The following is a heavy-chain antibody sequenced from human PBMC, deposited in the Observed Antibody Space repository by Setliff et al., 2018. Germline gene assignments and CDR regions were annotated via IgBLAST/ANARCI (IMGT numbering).Heavy chain of an antibody. CDR3: VRGRTSGLFLSRFDP. V-gene: IGHV4-31*03. CDR1: GDSISIGAYF. Sequence: SETLSLTCSVSGDSISIGAYFWSWIRHRPGEGLEYIGHITSSGYTNYSPSLQGRVAISEDTSENQFSLKLSPVTAADTAIYFCVRGRTSGLFLSRFDPWGQGTLVTVSS. CDR2: ITSSGYT. J-gene: IGHJ5*02. D-gene: IGHD2-21*01.